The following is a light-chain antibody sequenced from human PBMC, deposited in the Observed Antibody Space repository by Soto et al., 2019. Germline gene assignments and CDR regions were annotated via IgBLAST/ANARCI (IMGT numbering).Light chain of an antibody. CDR3: QQRSNWPRT. J-gene: IGKJ5*01. V-gene: IGKV3D-20*02. Sequence: EIGLTQSPGTLSLSKGERATLSCRASQSVSSSYLAWYQQKPGQAPRLLIYGASSRATGIPDRFSGSGPGTDFTLTISSLEPEDFAVYYCQQRSNWPRTFGQGTRLEI. CDR1: QSVSSSY. CDR2: GAS.